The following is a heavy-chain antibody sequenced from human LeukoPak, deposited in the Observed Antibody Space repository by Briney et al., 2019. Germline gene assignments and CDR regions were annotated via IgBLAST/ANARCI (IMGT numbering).Heavy chain of an antibody. D-gene: IGHD4-17*01. Sequence: ASVKVSCKTSVYTFTAFYIHWVRQAPGQGLEWMGWMNPNSGGTKSTQTFQGRVTMTRDTSISTAYMELSRLNSDDTAVYYCARERHYDLDYWGQGALVTVSS. CDR3: ARERHYDLDY. J-gene: IGHJ4*02. CDR2: MNPNSGGT. V-gene: IGHV1-2*02. CDR1: VYTFTAFY.